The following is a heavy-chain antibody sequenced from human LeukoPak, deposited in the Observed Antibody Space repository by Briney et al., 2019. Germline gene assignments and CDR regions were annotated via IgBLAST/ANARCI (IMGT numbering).Heavy chain of an antibody. CDR2: INPSGGST. CDR3: ARDLMESSGWYSGFDY. CDR1: GYTFTSYY. V-gene: IGHV1-46*01. D-gene: IGHD6-19*01. Sequence: GASVKVSCKASGYTFTSYYMHWVRQAPGQGLEWMGIINPSGGSTSYAQKFQGRVTMTGDTSTSTVYMELSSLRSEDTAVYYCARDLMESSGWYSGFDYWGQGTLVTVSS. J-gene: IGHJ4*02.